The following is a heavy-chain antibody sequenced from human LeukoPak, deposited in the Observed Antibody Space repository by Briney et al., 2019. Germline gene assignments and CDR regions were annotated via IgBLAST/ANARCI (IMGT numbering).Heavy chain of an antibody. D-gene: IGHD6-13*01. CDR1: GLTFSNYW. CDR2: IKQDGSEK. V-gene: IGHV3-7*01. Sequence: GGSLRLSCAASGLTFSNYWMSWVRQAPGKGLEWVANIKQDGSEKYYVDSVKGRFTISRDNAKNSLYLQMNSLRAEDTAVYYCAREHSSSWYSYYYYYMDVWGKGTTVTVSS. J-gene: IGHJ6*03. CDR3: AREHSSSWYSYYYYYMDV.